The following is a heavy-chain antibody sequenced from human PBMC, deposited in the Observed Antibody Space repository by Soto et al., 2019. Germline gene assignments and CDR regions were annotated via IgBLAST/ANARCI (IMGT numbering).Heavy chain of an antibody. D-gene: IGHD3-22*01. CDR3: ARDHYDSSQTWDPQY. Sequence: GASVKVSCKASGGTFSSYAISWVRQAPGQGLEWMGGIIPIFGTANYAQKFQGRVTITADESTSTAYMELSSLRSEDTAVYYCARDHYDSSQTWDPQYWGQGTLVTVSS. V-gene: IGHV1-69*13. J-gene: IGHJ4*02. CDR2: IIPIFGTA. CDR1: GGTFSSYA.